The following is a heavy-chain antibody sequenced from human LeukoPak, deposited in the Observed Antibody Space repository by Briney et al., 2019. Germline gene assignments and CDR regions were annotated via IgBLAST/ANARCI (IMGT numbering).Heavy chain of an antibody. V-gene: IGHV1-18*01. CDR2: ISAYNGNT. Sequence: ASVKVSCKASGYTFTSYDINWVRQAPGQGLEWMGWISAYNGNTHYAQKLQGRVTMTTDTSTSTAYMELRSLRSDDTAVYYCARDIVTISKYQITIFGVGHLGFDPWGQGTLVTVSS. D-gene: IGHD3-3*01. CDR1: GYTFTSYD. J-gene: IGHJ5*02. CDR3: ARDIVTISKYQITIFGVGHLGFDP.